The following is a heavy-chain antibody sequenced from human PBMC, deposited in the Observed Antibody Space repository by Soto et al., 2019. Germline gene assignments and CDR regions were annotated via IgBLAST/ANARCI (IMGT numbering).Heavy chain of an antibody. V-gene: IGHV1-69*13. Sequence: SVKVSCKASGGTFSSYAISWVRQAPGQGLEWMGGIIPIFGTANYAQKFQGRVTITADESTSTAYMELSSLRSEDTAVYYCARDSYGSGSAGDHYYYYGMDVWGQGTTVTVSS. CDR3: ARDSYGSGSAGDHYYYYGMDV. D-gene: IGHD3-10*01. CDR1: GGTFSSYA. CDR2: IIPIFGTA. J-gene: IGHJ6*02.